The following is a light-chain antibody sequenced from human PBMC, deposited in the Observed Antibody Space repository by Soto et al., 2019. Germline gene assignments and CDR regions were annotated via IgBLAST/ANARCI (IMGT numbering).Light chain of an antibody. J-gene: IGKJ4*01. CDR2: AAS. Sequence: DIQMTQSPSSLSASVGDRVTITCRASQSISSYLNWYQQKPGKAPKLLIYAASSLQSGVPSRFSGSGSGTDFTLTISSLQPEDFATYYWQQSYSTLLTCGGGTKVEIK. CDR1: QSISSY. CDR3: QQSYSTLLT. V-gene: IGKV1-39*01.